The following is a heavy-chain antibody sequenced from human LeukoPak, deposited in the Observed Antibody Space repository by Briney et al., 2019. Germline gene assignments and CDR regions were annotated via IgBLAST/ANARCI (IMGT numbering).Heavy chain of an antibody. Sequence: GGSLRLSCAASGFTFSSYWMSWVRQAPGKGLEWVANIKQDGSEKYYVDSLKGRFTISRDNAKNSLYLQMNSLRAEGTAVYYCAREVAGTGGYYFDYWGQGTLVTVSS. D-gene: IGHD6-13*01. CDR1: GFTFSSYW. CDR2: IKQDGSEK. CDR3: AREVAGTGGYYFDY. J-gene: IGHJ4*02. V-gene: IGHV3-7*03.